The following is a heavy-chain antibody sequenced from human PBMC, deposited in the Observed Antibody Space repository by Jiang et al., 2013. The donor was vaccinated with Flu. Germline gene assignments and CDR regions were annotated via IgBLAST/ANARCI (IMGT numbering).Heavy chain of an antibody. CDR2: IWYDGSNK. J-gene: IGHJ4*02. D-gene: IGHD2-2*01. CDR3: ARVAGYCSSTSCLSPADY. V-gene: IGHV3-33*01. CDR1: GFTFSSYG. Sequence: GVVQPGRSLRLSCAASGFTFSSYGMHWVRQAPGKGLEWVAVIWYDGSNKYYADSVKGRFTISRDNSKNTLYLQMNSLRAEDTAVYYCARVAGYCSSTSCLSPADYWGQGTLVTVSS.